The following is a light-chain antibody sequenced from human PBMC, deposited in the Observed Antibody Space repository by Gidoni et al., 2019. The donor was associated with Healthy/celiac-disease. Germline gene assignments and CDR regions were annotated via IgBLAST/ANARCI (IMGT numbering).Light chain of an antibody. CDR2: DAS. CDR1: QDISNY. J-gene: IGKJ4*01. Sequence: DIQMTQSPSSLSASVGDRVTITCQASQDISNYVNWYQQKPGKAPKLLIYDASNLETGVPSRFSGSGSGTDFTFTISSLQPQDIATYYCQQYDHLPLTFGGGTQVEIK. CDR3: QQYDHLPLT. V-gene: IGKV1-33*01.